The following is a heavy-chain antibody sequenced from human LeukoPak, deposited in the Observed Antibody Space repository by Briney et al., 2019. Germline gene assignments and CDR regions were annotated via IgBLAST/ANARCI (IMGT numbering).Heavy chain of an antibody. CDR1: GGSIGSSTYY. Sequence: SETLSLTCTVSGGSIGSSTYYWGWIRQPPGKGLEWIGSIYYSGSTYYDPALKSRVTISVDTSRNQFSLKLSSVTAADTAVYYCARESSPKYSGSYGTFYYYYYYMDVWGKGTTVTVSS. CDR3: ARESSPKYSGSYGTFYYYYYYMDV. V-gene: IGHV4-39*02. CDR2: IYYSGST. J-gene: IGHJ6*03. D-gene: IGHD1-26*01.